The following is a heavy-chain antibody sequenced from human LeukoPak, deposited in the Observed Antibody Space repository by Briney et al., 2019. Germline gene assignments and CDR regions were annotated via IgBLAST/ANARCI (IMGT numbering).Heavy chain of an antibody. CDR3: ARVGGGGVSNLFDY. CDR1: GYSFTNYW. CDR2: INPGDSDT. D-gene: IGHD3-16*01. V-gene: IGHV5-51*01. J-gene: IGHJ4*02. Sequence: GESLKISCKASGYSFTNYWIGWVRQRPGKGLEGMGIINPGDSDTRNSPSFQGQVTISADKSISTAYLQWSSLKASDTAMYYCARVGGGGVSNLFDYWGQGTLVTVSS.